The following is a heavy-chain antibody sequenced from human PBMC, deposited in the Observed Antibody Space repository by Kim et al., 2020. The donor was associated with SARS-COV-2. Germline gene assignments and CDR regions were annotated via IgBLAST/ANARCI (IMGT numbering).Heavy chain of an antibody. CDR3: ARRILTGYADAFDI. CDR2: INHSGST. V-gene: IGHV4-34*01. Sequence: SETLSLTCAVYGGSFSGYYWSWIRQPPGKGLEWIGEINHSGSTNYNPSLKSRVTISVDTSKNQFSLKLSSVTAADTAVYYCARRILTGYADAFDIWGQGTMVTVSS. J-gene: IGHJ3*02. D-gene: IGHD3-9*01. CDR1: GGSFSGYY.